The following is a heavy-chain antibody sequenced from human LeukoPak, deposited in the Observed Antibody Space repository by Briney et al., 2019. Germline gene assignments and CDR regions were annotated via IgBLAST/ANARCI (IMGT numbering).Heavy chain of an antibody. CDR3: ARLKYYDILTGYHRNYYYYYMDV. CDR1: GGTFSSYA. J-gene: IGHJ6*03. Sequence: ASVKVSCKASGGTFSSYAISWVRQAPGQGLEWMGWMNPNSGNTGYAQKFQGRVTMTRNTSISTAYMELSSLRSEDTAVYYCARLKYYDILTGYHRNYYYYYMDVWGKGTTVTISS. D-gene: IGHD3-9*01. V-gene: IGHV1-8*02. CDR2: MNPNSGNT.